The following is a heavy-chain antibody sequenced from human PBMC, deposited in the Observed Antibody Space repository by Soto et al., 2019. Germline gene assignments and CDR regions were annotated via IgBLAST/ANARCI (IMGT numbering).Heavy chain of an antibody. Sequence: SSETLSLTCTVSGGSISSNYWTWIRQPPGKGLEWIGYVYNSGSTNYNPSLKSRVTISEDTSKSQFSLKVNSMTAADTAVYYCARSRSEAVAGYTIDNWGQGILVTVSS. V-gene: IGHV4-59*01. CDR2: VYNSGST. D-gene: IGHD6-13*01. J-gene: IGHJ4*02. CDR3: ARSRSEAVAGYTIDN. CDR1: GGSISSNY.